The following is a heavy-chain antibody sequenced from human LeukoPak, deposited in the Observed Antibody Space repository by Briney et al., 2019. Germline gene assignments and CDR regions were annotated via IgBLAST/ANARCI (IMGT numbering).Heavy chain of an antibody. CDR2: ISGSGGST. Sequence: GGSLRLSCAASGFTFSSYAMSWVRQAPGKGLEWVSAISGSGGSTYYADSVKGRFTISRDNSKNTLYLQMNSLRAEDTAVYYCAKDPKQWDYYYYMDVWGKGTTVTVSS. D-gene: IGHD6-19*01. CDR1: GFTFSSYA. CDR3: AKDPKQWDYYYYMDV. J-gene: IGHJ6*03. V-gene: IGHV3-23*01.